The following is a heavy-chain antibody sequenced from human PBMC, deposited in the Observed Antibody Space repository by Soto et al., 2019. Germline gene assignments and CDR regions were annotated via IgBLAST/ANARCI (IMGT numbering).Heavy chain of an antibody. CDR1: GGAISGYY. D-gene: IGHD3-3*01. J-gene: IGHJ5*02. CDR2: IYSSGGT. CDR3: ARGQRFSDSFDP. Sequence: LSLTCTVSGGAISGYYWTWIRQSAGKGLEWIGRIYSSGGTKYNPSLQSRVTMSLDTSKNQFSLRLSSVTAADTAVYYCARGQRFSDSFDPWGRGTLVTVSS. V-gene: IGHV4-4*07.